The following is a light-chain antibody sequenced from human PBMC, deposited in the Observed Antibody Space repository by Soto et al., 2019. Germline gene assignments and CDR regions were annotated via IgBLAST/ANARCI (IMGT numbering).Light chain of an antibody. CDR1: QSVNSGS. J-gene: IGKJ4*01. V-gene: IGKV3-20*01. CDR2: GAS. Sequence: EIVLTQSRGTLSLSPGERATLSCRASQSVNSGSLAWYQQKPGQAPRLFIYGASSRATGIPDRFSGGGSGTDFTLTISRLEPEDFAVYYCQQYGDSPLTFGGGTKVEI. CDR3: QQYGDSPLT.